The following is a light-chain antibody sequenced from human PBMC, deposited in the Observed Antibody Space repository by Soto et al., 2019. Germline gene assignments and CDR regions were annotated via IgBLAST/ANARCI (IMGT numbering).Light chain of an antibody. J-gene: IGKJ5*01. Sequence: EIVMTQSPATLSVSPGQIATLSFSASQSFRGLLAWYQQKPGQAPRLLIYDAYNRATGIPPRFSGSGSGTDFTLTISSLEPEDSAVYYCQQRHMWPITFGQGTRLEIK. CDR3: QQRHMWPIT. CDR2: DAY. CDR1: QSFRGL. V-gene: IGKV3-11*01.